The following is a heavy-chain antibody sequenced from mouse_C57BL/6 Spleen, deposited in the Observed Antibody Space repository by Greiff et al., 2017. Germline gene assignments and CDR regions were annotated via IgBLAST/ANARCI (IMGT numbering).Heavy chain of an antibody. D-gene: IGHD2-1*01. CDR2: IDPSDSYT. CDR3: ARSSRSDYYGNYYAMDY. Sequence: QVQLQQPGAELVMPGASVKLSCKASGYTFTSYWMHWVKQRPGQGLEWIGEIDPSDSYTNYNQKFNGKSTLTVDKSSSTAYMQLSSLTSEDSAVYYCARSSRSDYYGNYYAMDYWGQGTSVTVSS. V-gene: IGHV1-69*01. CDR1: GYTFTSYW. J-gene: IGHJ4*01.